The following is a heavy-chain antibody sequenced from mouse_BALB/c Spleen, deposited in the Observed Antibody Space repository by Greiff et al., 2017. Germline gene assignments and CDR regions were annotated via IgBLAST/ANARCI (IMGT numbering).Heavy chain of an antibody. J-gene: IGHJ4*01. CDR1: GYTFTSYW. V-gene: IGHV1S81*02. CDR3: AREGEAMDY. CDR2: INPSNGRI. Sequence: VQLQQPGAELVKPGASVKLSCKASGYTFTSYWMHWVKQRPGQGLEWIGEINPSNGRINYNEKFKSKATLTVDKSSSTAYMQLSSLTAEDSAVYYCAREGEAMDYWGQGTSVTVSS.